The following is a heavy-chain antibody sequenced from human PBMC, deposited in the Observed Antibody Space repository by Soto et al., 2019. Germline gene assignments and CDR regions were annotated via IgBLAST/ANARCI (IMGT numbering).Heavy chain of an antibody. Sequence: SETLSLTCAVYGGSFSGYYWSWIRQPPGKGLEWIGEINHSGSTNYNPSLKSRVTISVDTSKNQFSLKLSPVTASDTAVYYCAGLGYCSSTSCYDAQGGYWGQGTLVTVSS. CDR2: INHSGST. J-gene: IGHJ4*02. V-gene: IGHV4-34*01. D-gene: IGHD2-2*01. CDR1: GGSFSGYY. CDR3: AGLGYCSSTSCYDAQGGY.